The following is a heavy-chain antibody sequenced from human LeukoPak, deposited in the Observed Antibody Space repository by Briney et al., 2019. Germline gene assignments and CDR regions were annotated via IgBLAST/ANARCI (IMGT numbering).Heavy chain of an antibody. J-gene: IGHJ4*02. CDR1: GFTFSSHW. CDR2: INQDGGEK. CDR3: ARSNREFASGSGDY. D-gene: IGHD3-10*01. Sequence: GGSLRLSCAASGFTFSSHWMSWVRQAPGNGLEWVSIINQDGGEKYYVDSVKGRFSISRDNAKDSLYLQMNSLRAEDTAVYYCARSNREFASGSGDYWGQGTLVTVSS. V-gene: IGHV3-7*03.